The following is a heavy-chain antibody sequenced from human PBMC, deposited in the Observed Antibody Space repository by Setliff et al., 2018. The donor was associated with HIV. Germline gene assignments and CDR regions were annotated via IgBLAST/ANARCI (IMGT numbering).Heavy chain of an antibody. CDR1: GGSFNDYY. CDR3: ARVQVSGTYPIDY. V-gene: IGHV4-34*01. Sequence: PSETLSLTCAVYGGSFNDYYWTWIRQPPGKGLEWIGEIDHSGSTKYHASLKSRVTISIDTSKNQISLKLSSVTAADTAVYYCARVQVSGTYPIDYWGQGTLVTVSS. J-gene: IGHJ4*02. CDR2: IDHSGST. D-gene: IGHD3-10*01.